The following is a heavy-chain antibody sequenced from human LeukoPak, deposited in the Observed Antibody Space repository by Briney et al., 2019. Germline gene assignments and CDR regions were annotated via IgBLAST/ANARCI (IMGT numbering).Heavy chain of an antibody. CDR2: IYSGGST. J-gene: IGHJ4*02. V-gene: IGHV3-53*04. Sequence: PGGSLRLSCAASGFTVSSNYMCWVRQAPGKGLEWVSVIYSGGSTYYADSVKGRFTISRHNSKNTLYLQMNSLRAEDTAVYYCAREGITGVLDYWGQGTLVTVSS. D-gene: IGHD7-27*01. CDR1: GFTVSSNY. CDR3: AREGITGVLDY.